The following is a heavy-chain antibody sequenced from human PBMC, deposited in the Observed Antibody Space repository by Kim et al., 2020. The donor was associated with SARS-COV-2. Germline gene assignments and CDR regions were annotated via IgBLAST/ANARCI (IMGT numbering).Heavy chain of an antibody. V-gene: IGHV1-3*01. CDR3: ARDRVAAAGTGGY. CDR1: GYTFTSYA. Sequence: ASVKVSCKASGYTFTSYAMHWVRQAPGQRLEWMGWINAGNGNTKYSQKFQGRVTITRDTSASTAYMELSSLRSEDTAVYYCARDRVAAAGTGGYWGQGTLVTVSP. CDR2: INAGNGNT. D-gene: IGHD6-13*01. J-gene: IGHJ1*01.